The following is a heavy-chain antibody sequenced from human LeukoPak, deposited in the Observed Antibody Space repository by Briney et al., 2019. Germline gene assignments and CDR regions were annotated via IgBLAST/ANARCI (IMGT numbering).Heavy chain of an antibody. CDR3: AKTEVAVADHFDY. Sequence: GGSLRLSCAASGFTFSTYAVNWVRQAPGKGLEWVSTISGSGDSTYYADSVKGRFTISRDNSKNTLYLQMNSLRAEDTAVYYCAKTEVAVADHFDYWGQGTLVTVSS. D-gene: IGHD6-19*01. J-gene: IGHJ4*02. V-gene: IGHV3-23*01. CDR1: GFTFSTYA. CDR2: ISGSGDST.